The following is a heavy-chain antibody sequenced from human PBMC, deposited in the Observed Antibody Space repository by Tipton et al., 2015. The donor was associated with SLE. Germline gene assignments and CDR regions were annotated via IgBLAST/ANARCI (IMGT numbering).Heavy chain of an antibody. CDR1: GGSFSGYY. CDR2: VYYSGSS. CDR3: ARDVEDLRSSPPAHGFDI. Sequence: TLSLTCAVYGGSFSGYYWSWIRQPPGKGLEWIGDVYYSGSSFYNPSLKSRVTISVDTSKNQLSPKLNSVTAADTAVYYCARDVEDLRSSPPAHGFDIWGQGTMVTVSS. J-gene: IGHJ3*02. D-gene: IGHD4-17*01. V-gene: IGHV4-34*01.